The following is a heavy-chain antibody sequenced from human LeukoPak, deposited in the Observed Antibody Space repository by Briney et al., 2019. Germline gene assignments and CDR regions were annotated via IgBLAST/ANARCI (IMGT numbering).Heavy chain of an antibody. Sequence: PSETLSLICTVSGGSISSSSYYWGWIRQPPGKGLEWIGSIYYSGSTYYNPPLKSRVTISVDTSKNQFSLKLSSVTAADTAVYYCARHTRVTATIDYWGQGTLVTVSS. CDR2: IYYSGST. CDR3: ARHTRVTATIDY. D-gene: IGHD4-23*01. J-gene: IGHJ4*02. V-gene: IGHV4-39*01. CDR1: GGSISSSSYY.